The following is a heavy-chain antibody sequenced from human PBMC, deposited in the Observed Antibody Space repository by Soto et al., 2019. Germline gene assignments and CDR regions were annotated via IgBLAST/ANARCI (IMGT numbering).Heavy chain of an antibody. V-gene: IGHV3-11*01. J-gene: IGHJ6*02. CDR2: ISSSGSTI. Sequence: GGSLRLSCAASGFTFSDYYMSWIRQAPGKGLEWVSYISSSGSTIYYADSVKGRFTISRYNAKNSLYLQMNSLRAEDTALYYCAKDIVAGWELFTTRNYYYGMDVWGQGTTVTVSS. D-gene: IGHD1-26*01. CDR1: GFTFSDYY. CDR3: AKDIVAGWELFTTRNYYYGMDV.